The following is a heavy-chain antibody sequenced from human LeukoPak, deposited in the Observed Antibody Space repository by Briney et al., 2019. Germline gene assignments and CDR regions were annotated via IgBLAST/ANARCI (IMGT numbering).Heavy chain of an antibody. CDR1: GGSISSYY. CDR3: ARHYYYVSSGLFHY. V-gene: IGHV4-59*01. J-gene: IGHJ4*02. CDR2: IYFSGST. Sequence: PSETLSVTCTVSGGSISSYYWSWIRQPPGKGLEWIGYIYFSGSTNSNPSLKSRVTISVDTSKNQFSLKLSSVTAADTAVYYCARHYYYVSSGLFHYWGQGTLVTVSS. D-gene: IGHD3-22*01.